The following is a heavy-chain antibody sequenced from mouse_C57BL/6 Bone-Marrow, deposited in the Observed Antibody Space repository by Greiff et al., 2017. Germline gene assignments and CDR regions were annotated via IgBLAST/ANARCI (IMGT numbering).Heavy chain of an antibody. CDR2: ISYSGST. V-gene: IGHV3-1*01. D-gene: IGHD2-4*01. Sequence: EVMLQQSGPGMVKPSQSLSLTCTVTGYSITSGYDWHWIRHFPGNKLEWMGYISYSGSTNYNPSLKSRISITHDTSKNHFFLKLNSVTTEDTATYYCARGLYYDYRGFAYWGQGTLVTVSA. CDR3: ARGLYYDYRGFAY. J-gene: IGHJ3*01. CDR1: GYSITSGYD.